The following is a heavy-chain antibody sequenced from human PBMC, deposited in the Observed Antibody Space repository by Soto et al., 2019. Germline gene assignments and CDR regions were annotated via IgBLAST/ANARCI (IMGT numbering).Heavy chain of an antibody. CDR3: ARLDV. Sequence: QVQLQESGPGLVKPSQTLSLTCTVSGSSISSGGYHWNWIRQHPGKGLEWIGYIYYSGSTYYNPSLNSRVTISVDTSKNQCFLKLSSVTAADTAVYYCARLDVWGQGTTVTVSS. V-gene: IGHV4-31*03. CDR2: IYYSGST. J-gene: IGHJ6*02. CDR1: GSSISSGGYH.